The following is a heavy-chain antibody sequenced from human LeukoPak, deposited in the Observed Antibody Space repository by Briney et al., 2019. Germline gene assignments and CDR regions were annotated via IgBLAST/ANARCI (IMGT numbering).Heavy chain of an antibody. CDR2: ISGSSGST. CDR3: ARDTVPASSYYYYGMDV. Sequence: GGSLRLSCVASGFTFSNHAVSWVRQAPGKGLEWVSVISGSSGSTYYADSVKGRFTLSRDNSKNTLYLQMNSLRAEDTAVYYCARDTVPASSYYYYGMDVWGQGTTVTVSS. J-gene: IGHJ6*02. D-gene: IGHD2-2*01. V-gene: IGHV3-23*01. CDR1: GFTFSNHA.